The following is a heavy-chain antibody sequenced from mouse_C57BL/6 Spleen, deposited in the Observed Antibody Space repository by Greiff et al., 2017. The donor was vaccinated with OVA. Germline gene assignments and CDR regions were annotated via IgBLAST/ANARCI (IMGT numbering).Heavy chain of an antibody. CDR2: IDPSDSYT. CDR3: ARRDYDVFDY. J-gene: IGHJ2*01. D-gene: IGHD2-4*01. CDR1: GYTFTSYW. V-gene: IGHV1-69*01. Sequence: VQLQQPGAELVMPGASVKLSCKASGYTFTSYWMHWVKQRPGQGLEWIGEIDPSDSYTNYNQKFKGKSTLTVDKSSSTAYMQLSSLTSEDSAVYYCARRDYDVFDYWGQGTTLTVSS.